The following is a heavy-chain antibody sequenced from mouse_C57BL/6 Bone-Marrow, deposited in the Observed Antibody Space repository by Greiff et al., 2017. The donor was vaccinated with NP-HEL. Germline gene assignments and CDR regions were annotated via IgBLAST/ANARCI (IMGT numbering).Heavy chain of an antibody. D-gene: IGHD2-2*01. CDR1: GFTFSSYT. Sequence: EVQGVESGGGLVKPGGSLKLSCAASGFTFSSYTMSWVRQTPEKRLEWVATISGGGGNTYYPDSVKGRFTISRDNAKNTLYLQMSSLRSEDTALYYCARQEPLWLFAYWGQGTLVTVSA. CDR2: ISGGGGNT. V-gene: IGHV5-9*01. CDR3: ARQEPLWLFAY. J-gene: IGHJ3*01.